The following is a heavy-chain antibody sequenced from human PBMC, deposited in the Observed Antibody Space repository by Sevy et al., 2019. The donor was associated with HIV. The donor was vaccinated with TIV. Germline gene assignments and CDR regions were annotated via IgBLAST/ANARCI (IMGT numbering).Heavy chain of an antibody. CDR2: FDPEDGET. CDR3: AKDRFDGSGYYPEGAFDI. Sequence: ASVKVSCKVSGYTLTELSMHWVRQAPGKGLEWMGGFDPEDGETIYAQKFQGRVTMTEDTSTDTAYMELSSLRSEDTAVYYCAKDRFDGSGYYPEGAFDIWGQGTMVTVSS. D-gene: IGHD3-22*01. CDR1: GYTLTELS. V-gene: IGHV1-24*01. J-gene: IGHJ3*02.